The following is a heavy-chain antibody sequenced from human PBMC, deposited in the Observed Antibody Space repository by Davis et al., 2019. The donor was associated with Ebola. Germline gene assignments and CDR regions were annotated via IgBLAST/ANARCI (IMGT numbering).Heavy chain of an antibody. CDR2: ITGSGGST. J-gene: IGHJ5*02. CDR3: ARGGGSENYARWFDP. D-gene: IGHD3-10*01. Sequence: GGSLRLSCGASGFTFSSYAMSWVRQAPGKGLEWVAGITGSGGSTYYADSVKGRFTISRDNLKNMLYLQMNSLRVDDTAVYFCARGGGSENYARWFDPWGQGTLVSVSS. CDR1: GFTFSSYA. V-gene: IGHV3-23*01.